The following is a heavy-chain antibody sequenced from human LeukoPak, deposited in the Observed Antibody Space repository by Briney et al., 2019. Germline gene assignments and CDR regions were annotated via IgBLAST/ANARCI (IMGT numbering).Heavy chain of an antibody. CDR2: ISAYNGNT. V-gene: IGHV1-18*01. CDR1: GYTFTSYG. D-gene: IGHD3-10*01. Sequence: ASVKVSCKASGYTFTSYGISWVRQAPGQGLEWMGWISAYNGNTNYAQKFQGRVTMTRDTSISTAYMELSRLRSDDTAVYYCARDLPRVVRGVIRDYWGQGTLVTVSS. CDR3: ARDLPRVVRGVIRDY. J-gene: IGHJ4*02.